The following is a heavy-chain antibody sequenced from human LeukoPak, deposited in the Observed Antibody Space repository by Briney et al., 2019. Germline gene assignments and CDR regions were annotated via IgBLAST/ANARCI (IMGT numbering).Heavy chain of an antibody. V-gene: IGHV3-66*01. D-gene: IGHD6-13*01. J-gene: IGHJ4*02. CDR3: ARVGYSNSWYYFDY. Sequence: PGGSLRLSCAASGFTVSSNYMSWVRQAPGKGLEWVSVIYSGGSTYYADSVKGRFTISRDNSKNTLYLQMNSLRAEDTAVYYCARVGYSNSWYYFDYWGQGTLVTVSS. CDR1: GFTVSSNY. CDR2: IYSGGST.